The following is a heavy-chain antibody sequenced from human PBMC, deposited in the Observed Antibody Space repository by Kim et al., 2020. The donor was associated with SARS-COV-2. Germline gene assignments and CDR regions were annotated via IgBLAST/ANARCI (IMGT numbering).Heavy chain of an antibody. Sequence: SSVKVSCKASGGPSILSFLLFFLPSPFPCVSLLLSMIRVRGLADNAQKFQGRLTISADKSSSTAYMELSGLRSDDTAVYYCARQNDILTYSFDYWGQGTLVTVSS. CDR1: GGPSILSF. CDR2: MIRVRGLA. CDR3: ARQNDILTYSFDY. D-gene: IGHD3-9*01. J-gene: IGHJ4*02. V-gene: IGHV1-69*02.